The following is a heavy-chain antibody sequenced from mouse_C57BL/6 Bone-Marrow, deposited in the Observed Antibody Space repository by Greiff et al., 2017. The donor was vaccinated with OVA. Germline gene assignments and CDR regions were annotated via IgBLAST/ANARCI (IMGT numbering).Heavy chain of an antibody. CDR2: IHPNSGST. CDR1: GYTFTSYW. J-gene: IGHJ2*01. CDR3: ARSDQLRYFDY. D-gene: IGHD1-1*01. Sequence: QVQLQQPGAELVKPGASVKLSCKASGYTFTSYWMHWVKQRPGQGLEWIGMIHPNSGSTNYNEKFKRKATLTVYKSSSTAYMQLSSLTSEDSAVYYCARSDQLRYFDYWGQGTTLTVSS. V-gene: IGHV1-64*01.